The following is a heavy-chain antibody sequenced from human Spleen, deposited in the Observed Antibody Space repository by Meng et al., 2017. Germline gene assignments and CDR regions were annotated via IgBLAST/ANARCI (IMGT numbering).Heavy chain of an antibody. CDR1: GFAFNDYW. CDR3: SSSYYYDPSRDS. CDR2: IRSSGTVT. D-gene: IGHD3-22*01. V-gene: IGHV3-48*04. Sequence: GESLKISCAASGFAFNDYWMNWVRQSPGKGLEWVAYIRSSGTVTYYADSMKGRFTISRDNAQSSLFLQMNSLRAEDTAVYYCSSSYYYDPSRDSWGQGTLVTVSS. J-gene: IGHJ4*02.